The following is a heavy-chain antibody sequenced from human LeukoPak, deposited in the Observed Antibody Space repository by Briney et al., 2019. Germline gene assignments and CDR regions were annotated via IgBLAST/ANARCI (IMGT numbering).Heavy chain of an antibody. Sequence: GGSLRLSCAASGFRLSNHAMHWVRQGPGKGLEWVAMISYDGNIKYYGDSVKGRFAVGRDNTKNTLSLQMNSLRPEDTALYYCARDISGGGLDYWGQGTLVTVST. V-gene: IGHV3-30*09. CDR1: GFRLSNHA. CDR3: ARDISGGGLDY. D-gene: IGHD3-16*01. CDR2: ISYDGNIK. J-gene: IGHJ4*02.